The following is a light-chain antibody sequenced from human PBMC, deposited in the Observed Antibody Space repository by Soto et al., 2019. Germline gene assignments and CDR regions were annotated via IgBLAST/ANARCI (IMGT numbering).Light chain of an antibody. Sequence: DIQMTQSPSSVSASVGDRVTITCRASPDISGWLAWFQQKPGKAPNLLIYAASILQSGVPSRFSGSGSGTDFTLTITYLQPEDFATYLCQQANIFPWTFGQGTKVEL. CDR3: QQANIFPWT. CDR1: PDISGW. J-gene: IGKJ1*01. V-gene: IGKV1D-12*01. CDR2: AAS.